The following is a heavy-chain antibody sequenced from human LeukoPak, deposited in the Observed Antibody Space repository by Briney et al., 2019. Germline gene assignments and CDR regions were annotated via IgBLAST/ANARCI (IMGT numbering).Heavy chain of an antibody. CDR1: RGSTSTYY. CDR2: IYPSGNT. CDR3: ARGVVIAPQTFDY. D-gene: IGHD2-21*01. J-gene: IGHJ4*02. Sequence: SETLSLTCTVSRGSTSTYYWSWIRQPAGKGLEWIGRIYPSGNTNFNPSLMSRVTMSIDTSKNQFSLKLSSVTAADTAVYYCARGVVIAPQTFDYWGQGTLVTVSS. V-gene: IGHV4-4*07.